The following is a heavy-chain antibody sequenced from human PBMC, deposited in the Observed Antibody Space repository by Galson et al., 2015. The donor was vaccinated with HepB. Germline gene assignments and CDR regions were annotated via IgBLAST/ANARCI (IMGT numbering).Heavy chain of an antibody. CDR3: ARGGDTSGWYSAHYYGMDV. CDR1: GGTFSSYT. CDR2: IIPVLDVA. Sequence: SVKVSCKAYGGTFSSYTNTWVRQAPGQGLECLGRIIPVLDVANYAQNFQGRVTITADKPTSTAYMELSSLRPEDTAVYYCARGGDTSGWYSAHYYGMDVWGQGTAVTVSS. V-gene: IGHV1-69*02. J-gene: IGHJ6*02. D-gene: IGHD6-19*01.